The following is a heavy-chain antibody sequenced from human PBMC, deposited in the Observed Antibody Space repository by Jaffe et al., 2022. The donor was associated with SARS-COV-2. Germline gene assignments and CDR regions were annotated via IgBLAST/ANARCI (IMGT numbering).Heavy chain of an antibody. CDR3: ARASPYSGYVYFDY. D-gene: IGHD5-12*01. CDR2: ISSSSSTR. J-gene: IGHJ4*02. Sequence: EVQLVESGGGLVQPGESLRLSCAVSGFTFSSYSISWVRQAPGKGLEWVSYISSSSSTRYYADSVKGRFTISRDNAKNSLYLQMTSLRAEDTAVYYCARASPYSGYVYFDYWGQGSLVTVSS. V-gene: IGHV3-48*01. CDR1: GFTFSSYS.